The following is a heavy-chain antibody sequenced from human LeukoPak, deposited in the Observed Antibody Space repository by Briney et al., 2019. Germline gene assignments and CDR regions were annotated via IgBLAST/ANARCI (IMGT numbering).Heavy chain of an antibody. Sequence: GGSLRLSCAASGFTFSDYYMSWIRQAPGKGLEWVSAISGSGGSTYYADSVKGRFTISRDNSKNTLYLQMNSLRAEDTAVYYCAKGKYYDFWSGYTEFDYWGQGTLVTVSS. CDR1: GFTFSDYY. J-gene: IGHJ4*02. CDR2: ISGSGGST. CDR3: AKGKYYDFWSGYTEFDY. V-gene: IGHV3-23*01. D-gene: IGHD3-3*01.